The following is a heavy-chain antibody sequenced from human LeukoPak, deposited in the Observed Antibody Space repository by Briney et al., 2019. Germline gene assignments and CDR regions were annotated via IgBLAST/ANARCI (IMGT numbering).Heavy chain of an antibody. CDR1: GFTFSSYW. CDR2: IKQDGSEK. V-gene: IGHV3-7*01. Sequence: KPGGSLRLSCAASGFTFSSYWMSWVRQAPGKGLEWVANIKQDGSEKYYVDSVKGRFTISRDNAKNSLNLQMNSLRAEDTAVYYCARYQRLGELDIPYYFDYWGQGTLVTVSS. J-gene: IGHJ4*02. CDR3: ARYQRLGELDIPYYFDY. D-gene: IGHD3-10*01.